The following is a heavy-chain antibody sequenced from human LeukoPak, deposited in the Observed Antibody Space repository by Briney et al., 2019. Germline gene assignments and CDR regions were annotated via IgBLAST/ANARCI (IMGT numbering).Heavy chain of an antibody. V-gene: IGHV1-46*01. D-gene: IGHD3/OR15-3a*01. CDR1: GYTFTSYY. Sequence: ASVKVSCKASGYTFTSYYMHWVRQAPGQGLEWMGIINPSGGSTSYAQKFQGRVTMTRDMSTSTVYMELSSLRSEDTAVYYCARGPRYDFWSGYYYYYYMDVWGKGTTVTVSS. CDR2: INPSGGST. J-gene: IGHJ6*03. CDR3: ARGPRYDFWSGYYYYYYMDV.